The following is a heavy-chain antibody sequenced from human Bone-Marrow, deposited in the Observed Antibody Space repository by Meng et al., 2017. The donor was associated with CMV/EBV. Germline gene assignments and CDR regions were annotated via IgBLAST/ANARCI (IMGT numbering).Heavy chain of an antibody. V-gene: IGHV4-34*01. CDR1: GGSFSGYY. CDR3: ARGGYCSSTSCYRGVVRSYYYYGMDV. J-gene: IGHJ6*01. Sequence: SETLSLTCAVYGGSFSGYYWSWIRQPPGKGLEWIGEINHSGSTNYSPSLKSRVTISVDTSKNQFSLKLSSVTAADTAVYYCARGGYCSSTSCYRGVVRSYYYYGMDVWGQGTTVTVSS. D-gene: IGHD2-2*02. CDR2: INHSGST.